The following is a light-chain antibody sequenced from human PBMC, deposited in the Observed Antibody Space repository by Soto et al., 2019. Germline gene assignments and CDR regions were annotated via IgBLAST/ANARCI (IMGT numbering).Light chain of an antibody. J-gene: IGLJ1*01. CDR1: SNDVGGYKY. CDR3: SSYSSINILSYV. V-gene: IGLV2-14*03. CDR2: EVN. Sequence: QSALTQPASVSGAPGQSITISCTGTSNDVGGYKYVSWYQQRPGTAPKLIMFEVNNRPSGVSDRFSGSRSANTASLTISGLQAQDEADYYCSSYSSINILSYVFGTGTKVTVL.